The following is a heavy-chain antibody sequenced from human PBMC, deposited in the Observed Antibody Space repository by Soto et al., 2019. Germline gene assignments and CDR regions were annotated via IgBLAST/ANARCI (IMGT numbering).Heavy chain of an antibody. J-gene: IGHJ3*02. CDR3: ARPGRDSSGWTNAFDI. CDR1: GYTLTSYG. V-gene: IGHV1-18*01. CDR2: SSAYTGDT. D-gene: IGHD6-19*01. Sequence: QVHLVQSGAEVKKPGASVKVSCKASGYTLTSYGITWVRQAPEEGLEWMGWSSAYTGDTTYAQKLQGRLTMTTDTSTSMAYMELSSLRSDDTAVYYCARPGRDSSGWTNAFDIWGQGTKVTVSS.